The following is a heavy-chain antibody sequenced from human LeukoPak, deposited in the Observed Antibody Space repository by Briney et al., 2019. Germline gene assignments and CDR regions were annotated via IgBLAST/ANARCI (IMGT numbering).Heavy chain of an antibody. CDR2: ISSDSYTI. D-gene: IGHD2-2*01. CDR1: GFTFSAYN. V-gene: IGHV3-48*01. J-gene: IGHJ4*02. Sequence: PGGSLRLSCAASGFTFSAYNMNWVRQAPGKGLEWISYISSDSYTIFYADSVKGRFTISRDNAKNSLYLQMNSLRAEDTAVYYCARPYCARTSCPTFEDWGQGTLVTVSS. CDR3: ARPYCARTSCPTFED.